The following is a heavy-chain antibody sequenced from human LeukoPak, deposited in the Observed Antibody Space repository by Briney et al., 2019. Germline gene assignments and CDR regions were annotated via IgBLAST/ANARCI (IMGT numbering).Heavy chain of an antibody. CDR3: AKVGATESAKTFDY. CDR2: IRYDGSNK. CDR1: GFTFSSYG. V-gene: IGHV3-30*02. D-gene: IGHD1-26*01. Sequence: GGSLRLSCAASGFTFSSYGMHWVRQAPGKGLEWVAFIRYDGSNKYYADSVKGRFTISRDNSKNTLYLQMNSLRAEDTAVYYCAKVGATESAKTFDYWGQGTLVTVSS. J-gene: IGHJ4*02.